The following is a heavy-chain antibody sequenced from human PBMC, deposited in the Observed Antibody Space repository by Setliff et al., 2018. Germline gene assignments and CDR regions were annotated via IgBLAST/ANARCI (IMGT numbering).Heavy chain of an antibody. D-gene: IGHD3-22*01. J-gene: IGHJ6*03. V-gene: IGHV1-46*01. Sequence: ASVKVSCKASGYTFTTYYMYWVRQAPGQGLEWMGIINPSGGYANYAQKFQGRVTIITDESTSTAFMQLSSLRSEDTAVYYCVREGVDSRSSTDYRYYMDVWGKGTTVTVSS. CDR3: VREGVDSRSSTDYRYYMDV. CDR1: GYTFTTYY. CDR2: INPSGGYA.